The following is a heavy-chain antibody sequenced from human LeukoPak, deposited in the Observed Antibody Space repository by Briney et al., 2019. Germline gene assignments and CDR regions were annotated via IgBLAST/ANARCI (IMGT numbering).Heavy chain of an antibody. D-gene: IGHD3-22*01. CDR3: AGGSGYYRIDY. CDR1: GYTFTGYY. V-gene: IGHV1-2*02. Sequence: ASVKVSCKASGYTFTGYYMHWVRQAPGQGLEWMGWINPNRGGTNSAQKFQGRVTMTRDTSISTAYMELSRLRSDDTAVYYCAGGSGYYRIDYWGQGTLVTVSS. CDR2: INPNRGGT. J-gene: IGHJ4*02.